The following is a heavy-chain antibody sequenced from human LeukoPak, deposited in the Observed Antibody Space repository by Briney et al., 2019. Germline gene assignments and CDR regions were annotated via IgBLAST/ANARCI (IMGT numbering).Heavy chain of an antibody. CDR3: ARGFGAGNYYYGWFDP. V-gene: IGHV4-30-4*01. Sequence: SETLSLTCTVSGASISSGDYHWNWIRQPPGKGLEWIGFIHDSGSTYYNPPLKSRVSISRDMSKNQLSLMLSFVTAADTAVYYCARGFGAGNYYYGWFDPWGQGTLVSASS. D-gene: IGHD3-10*01. CDR1: GASISSGDYH. J-gene: IGHJ5*02. CDR2: IHDSGST.